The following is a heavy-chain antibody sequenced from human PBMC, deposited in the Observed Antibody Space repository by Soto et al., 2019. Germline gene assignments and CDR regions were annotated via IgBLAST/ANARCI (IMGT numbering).Heavy chain of an antibody. CDR1: GFTFSSYG. J-gene: IGHJ3*02. V-gene: IGHV3-33*01. CDR3: AREPDAFDM. CDR2: IWYDGSNK. Sequence: QVQLVESGGGVVQPGRSLRLSCAASGFTFSSYGMHWVRQAPGKGLAWVAVIWYDGSNKYYADSVKGRFTISRDNSKNTLYLQMNSLRAEDTAVYYCAREPDAFDMWGQGTMVTVSS.